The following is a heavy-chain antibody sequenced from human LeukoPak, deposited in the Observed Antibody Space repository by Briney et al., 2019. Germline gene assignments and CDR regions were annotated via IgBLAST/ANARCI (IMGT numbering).Heavy chain of an antibody. CDR1: GFTFTSSA. V-gene: IGHV1-58*01. J-gene: IGHJ5*02. CDR3: AAGASSAAGPTFDP. D-gene: IGHD6-13*01. CDR2: IVVGSGNT. Sequence: SVKVSCKASGFTFTSSAVQWVRQARGQRLERIGWIVVGSGNTNYAQKFQERVTITRDMSTSTAYMELSSLRSEDTAVYYCAAGASSAAGPTFDPWGQGTLVTVSS.